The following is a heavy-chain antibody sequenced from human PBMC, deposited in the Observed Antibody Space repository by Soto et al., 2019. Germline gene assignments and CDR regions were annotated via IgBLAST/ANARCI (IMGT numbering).Heavy chain of an antibody. J-gene: IGHJ4*02. V-gene: IGHV3-74*01. CDR3: AREAYGSGNRYFDY. D-gene: IGHD3-10*01. Sequence: EVQLVESGGGLVQPGGSLRLSCTPSGFTFSISWMHWVRQAPGKGLVWVSRINNDESYTTYADSVKGRFTISRDNTKNTLYLPMNSLRAEDTAVYYCAREAYGSGNRYFDYWGQGTLVTVSS. CDR2: INNDESYT. CDR1: GFTFSISW.